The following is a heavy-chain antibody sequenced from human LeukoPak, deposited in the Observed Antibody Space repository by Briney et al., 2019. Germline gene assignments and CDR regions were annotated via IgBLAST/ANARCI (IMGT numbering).Heavy chain of an antibody. CDR1: GYTFTSYD. CDR3: ARRKEVKKRYSGWLNWDFDL. Sequence: GASVKVSCKASGYTFTSYDINWVRQATGQGLEWMGWMNPNSGNTGYAQKFQGRVTMTRNTSISTAYMELSSLRSEDTAVYYCARRKEVKKRYSGWLNWDFDLWGRGTLVTVSS. CDR2: MNPNSGNT. D-gene: IGHD6-19*01. J-gene: IGHJ2*01. V-gene: IGHV1-8*01.